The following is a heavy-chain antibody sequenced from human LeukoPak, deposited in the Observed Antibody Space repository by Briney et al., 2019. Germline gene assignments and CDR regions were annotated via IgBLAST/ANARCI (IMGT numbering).Heavy chain of an antibody. CDR3: ARQEGQLLMF. D-gene: IGHD2-2*01. V-gene: IGHV5-51*01. CDR2: IYPGDSDT. Sequence: GESLKISCQGFGYSFTSYWIAWVRQMPGKGLEWMGIIYPGDSDTRYSPSFQGQVTISADKSISTTYLQWSSLKASDTAMYYCARQEGQLLMFWGQGTLVTVSS. CDR1: GYSFTSYW. J-gene: IGHJ4*02.